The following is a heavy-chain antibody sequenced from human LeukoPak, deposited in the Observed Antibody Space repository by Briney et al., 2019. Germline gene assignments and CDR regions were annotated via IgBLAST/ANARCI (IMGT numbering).Heavy chain of an antibody. D-gene: IGHD6-13*01. Sequence: ASVKVSCKASGYTFTNYGVSWVQQAPGQGLEWMGWISAYNGNTDYAQKLQGRVTMTTDTSTSTAYMELRSLRSDDTAVYYCAREYSSSWQDWGQGTLVTVSS. CDR1: GYTFTNYG. V-gene: IGHV1-18*01. CDR3: AREYSSSWQD. CDR2: ISAYNGNT. J-gene: IGHJ4*02.